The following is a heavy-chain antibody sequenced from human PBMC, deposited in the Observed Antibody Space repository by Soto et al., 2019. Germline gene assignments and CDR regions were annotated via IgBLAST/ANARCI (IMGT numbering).Heavy chain of an antibody. CDR3: ATYYGSGSYFPDHYYYGMDV. D-gene: IGHD3-10*01. Sequence: PGGSLRLSCAASGFTFSSYSMNWVRQAPGKGLELVSSISSSSSYIYYADSVKGRFTISRDNAKNSLYLQMNSLRAEDTAVYYCATYYGSGSYFPDHYYYGMDVWGQGTTVTVSS. CDR2: ISSSSSYI. V-gene: IGHV3-21*01. CDR1: GFTFSSYS. J-gene: IGHJ6*02.